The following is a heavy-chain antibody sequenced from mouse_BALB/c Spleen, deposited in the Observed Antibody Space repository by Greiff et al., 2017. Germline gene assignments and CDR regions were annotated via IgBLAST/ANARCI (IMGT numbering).Heavy chain of an antibody. Sequence: EVQLVESGGGLVQPKGSLKLSCAASGFTFNTYAMHWVCQAPGKGLEWVARIRSKSNNYATYYADSVKDRFTISRDDSQSMLYLQMNNLKTEDTAMYYCVRERYDGGYYAMDYWGQGTSVTVSS. J-gene: IGHJ4*01. CDR3: VRERYDGGYYAMDY. CDR1: GFTFNTYA. V-gene: IGHV10-3*03. D-gene: IGHD2-14*01. CDR2: IRSKSNNYAT.